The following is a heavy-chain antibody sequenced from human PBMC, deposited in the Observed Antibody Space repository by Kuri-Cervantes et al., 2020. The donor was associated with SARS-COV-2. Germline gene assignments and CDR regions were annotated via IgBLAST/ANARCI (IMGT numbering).Heavy chain of an antibody. Sequence: GGSLRLSCAASGFTVSDYYMTWVRQAPGKGLEWVSVIYVHRTEYADSVKGRFTISRDNSNNTVYLQMNSLRAEDAAVYYCARGRYTNSWCYFDYWGQGTLVTVSS. D-gene: IGHD6-13*01. J-gene: IGHJ4*02. CDR1: GFTVSDYY. CDR2: IYVHRT. CDR3: ARGRYTNSWCYFDY. V-gene: IGHV3-53*01.